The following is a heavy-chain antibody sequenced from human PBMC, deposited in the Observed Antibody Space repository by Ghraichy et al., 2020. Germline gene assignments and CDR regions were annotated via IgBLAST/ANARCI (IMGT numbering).Heavy chain of an antibody. V-gene: IGHV3-9*01. Sequence: SLRLSCEASGLPFDDYAMHWVRQAPGKGLEWVSGISWNSGTIVYADSVKGRFTISRDNAKNSLYLQMTSLRAEDAALYYCAKGREFLEWLRDFDHWGQGTLVTVSS. D-gene: IGHD3-3*01. CDR2: ISWNSGTI. J-gene: IGHJ4*02. CDR3: AKGREFLEWLRDFDH. CDR1: GLPFDDYA.